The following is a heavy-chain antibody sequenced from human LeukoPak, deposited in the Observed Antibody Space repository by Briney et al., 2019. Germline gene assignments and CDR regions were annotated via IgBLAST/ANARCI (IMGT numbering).Heavy chain of an antibody. Sequence: SQTLSLTCTVSGGSISSGSYYWSWIRQPAGKGLEWIGRIYTSGSTNYNPSLKSRVTISVDTSKNQFSLKLSSVTAADTAVYYCAASLGYCTNGVCIATFDYWGQRTLVTVSS. J-gene: IGHJ4*02. CDR2: IYTSGST. CDR1: GGSISSGSYY. D-gene: IGHD2-8*01. CDR3: AASLGYCTNGVCIATFDY. V-gene: IGHV4-61*02.